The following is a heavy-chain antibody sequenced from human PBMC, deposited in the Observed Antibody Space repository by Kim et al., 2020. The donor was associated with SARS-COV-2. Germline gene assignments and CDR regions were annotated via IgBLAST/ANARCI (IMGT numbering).Heavy chain of an antibody. J-gene: IGHJ2*01. D-gene: IGHD6-19*01. CDR3: AKALVAGIRYFDF. CDR1: GFTFSSFT. Sequence: GGSLRLSCAASGFTFSSFTMNWVRQAPGKGLEWVSTITGSGVTTYYADSVQGRFTISRDNSKNTLYLQMNSLRADDTAVYFCAKALVAGIRYFDFWGRGT. V-gene: IGHV3-23*01. CDR2: ITGSGVTT.